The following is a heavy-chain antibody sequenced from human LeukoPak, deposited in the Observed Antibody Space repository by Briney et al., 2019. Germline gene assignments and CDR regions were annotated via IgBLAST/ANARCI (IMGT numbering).Heavy chain of an antibody. J-gene: IGHJ5*02. CDR1: GGSISSYY. CDR2: IYYSGST. Sequence: SETLSLTCTVSGGSISSYYWSWIRQPPGKGLEWIGSIYYSGSTNYNPSLKSRVTISVDTSKNQFSLKLSSVTAADTAVYYCARDLKYGDYLNWFDPWGQGTLVTVSS. CDR3: ARDLKYGDYLNWFDP. D-gene: IGHD4-17*01. V-gene: IGHV4-59*01.